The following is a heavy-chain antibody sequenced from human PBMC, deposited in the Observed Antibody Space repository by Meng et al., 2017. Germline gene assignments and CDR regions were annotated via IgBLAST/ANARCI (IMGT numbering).Heavy chain of an antibody. J-gene: IGHJ6*02. CDR3: AHTIYGSGSYYGMDV. D-gene: IGHD3-10*01. V-gene: IGHV2-5*01. CDR1: GFSLSTSGVG. Sequence: SGPTLVNPTQTLTMTCTFSGFSLSTSGVGVGWIRQPPGKTLEWLAFIYWNDDKRYSPSLKSRLTITKDTSKYQVVLTMTNMDSMDTATYYCAHTIYGSGSYYGMDVWGQGTTVTVSS. CDR2: IYWNDDK.